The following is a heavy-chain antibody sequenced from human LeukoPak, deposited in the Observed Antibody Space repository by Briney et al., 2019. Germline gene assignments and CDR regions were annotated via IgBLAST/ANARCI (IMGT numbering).Heavy chain of an antibody. CDR2: ISSSGSTI. J-gene: IGHJ3*02. D-gene: IGHD1-26*01. CDR1: GFTFSDYY. Sequence: PGGSLRLPCAASGFTFSDYYMSWIRQAPGKGLEWVSYISSSGSTIYYADSVKGRFTISRDNAKNSLYLQMNSLRAEDTAVYYCARRSGSPPDVFDIWGQGTMVTVSS. CDR3: ARRSGSPPDVFDI. V-gene: IGHV3-11*04.